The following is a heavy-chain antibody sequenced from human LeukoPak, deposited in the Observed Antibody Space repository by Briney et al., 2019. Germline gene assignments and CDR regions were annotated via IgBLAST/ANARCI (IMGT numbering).Heavy chain of an antibody. CDR3: AREGMATDY. D-gene: IGHD5-24*01. CDR1: GGSVSSGSYY. V-gene: IGHV4-61*01. CDR2: IYYSGST. J-gene: IGHJ4*02. Sequence: KPSETLSLTCTVSGGSVSSGSYYWSWIRQPPGKGLEWIGYIYYSGSTNYNPSLKSRVTISVDTSKNQFSLKLSSVTAADTAVYYCAREGMATDYWGQGTLVTVSS.